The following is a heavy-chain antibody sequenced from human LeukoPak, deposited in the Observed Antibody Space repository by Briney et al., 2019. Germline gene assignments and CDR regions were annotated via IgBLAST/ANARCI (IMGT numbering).Heavy chain of an antibody. J-gene: IGHJ3*01. CDR1: GFTISSHW. D-gene: IGHD2/OR15-2a*01. V-gene: IGHV3-7*01. Sequence: PGGSVRLSCAASGFTISSHWMSWVRQVPGKGLESVAHIKHDESETYYVDTVRGRFIISRDNAKNSLYLQMNSLRVEDTSVYHCARGTTDFDASDVWGHGTLVTVSS. CDR3: ARGTTDFDASDV. CDR2: IKHDESET.